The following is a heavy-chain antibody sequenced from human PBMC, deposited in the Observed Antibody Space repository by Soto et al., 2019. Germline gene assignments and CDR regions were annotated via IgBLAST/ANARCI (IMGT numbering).Heavy chain of an antibody. J-gene: IGHJ5*02. CDR1: VGIVSGYC. Sequence: ESVQSSGKGSVGIVSGYCRLSFRQIAGKGLEWVGIICPEYSNIIYSPSFQGQVTISVDKSISTVYLQWSSLKASDTATYYCARRRFFDTLLDPWGQGTLVTVS. CDR3: ARRRFFDTLLDP. V-gene: IGHV5-51*01. CDR2: ICPEYSNI. D-gene: IGHD3-9*01.